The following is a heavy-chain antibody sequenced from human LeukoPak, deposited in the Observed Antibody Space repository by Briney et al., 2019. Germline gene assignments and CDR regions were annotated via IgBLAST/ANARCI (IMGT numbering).Heavy chain of an antibody. V-gene: IGHV1-46*01. D-gene: IGHD3-10*01. CDR3: ARDSGPGSGKAYSN. CDR2: INHSGGST. Sequence: ASVKDSCMAPLYTLIGYYMHWVRQAPGQGVEWVGIINHSGGSTSNPQKFWGRVTMTRDMSTSTVYMELSSLRSEDTAVYYCARDSGPGSGKAYSNWGQGTLVTVSS. CDR1: LYTLIGYY. J-gene: IGHJ4*02.